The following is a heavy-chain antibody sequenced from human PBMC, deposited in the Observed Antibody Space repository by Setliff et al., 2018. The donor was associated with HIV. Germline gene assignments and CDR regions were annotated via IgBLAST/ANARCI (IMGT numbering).Heavy chain of an antibody. CDR1: GYTFISYA. V-gene: IGHV1-3*01. J-gene: IGHJ4*02. CDR2: ITGGSGNT. D-gene: IGHD6-13*01. CDR3: AIGSSNWPHRPNNYYFDY. Sequence: ASVKVSCKASGYTFISYAIHWVRQAPGQSLEWMGWITGGSGNTKYSEKFQGRVTLTRDTSASTAYMELSSLRSEDTGVYYCAIGSSNWPHRPNNYYFDYWGQGTPVTVSS.